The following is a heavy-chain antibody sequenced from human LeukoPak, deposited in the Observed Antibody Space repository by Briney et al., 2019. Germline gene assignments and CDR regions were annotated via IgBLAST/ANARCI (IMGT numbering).Heavy chain of an antibody. V-gene: IGHV5-51*01. Sequence: GESPKISCKGSGYSFTSYWIGWVRQMPGKGLEWMGIIYPGDSDTRYSPSFQGQVTISADKSISTAYLQWSSLKASDTAMYYCARGYCSSTSCSVGFDYWGQGTLVTVSS. J-gene: IGHJ4*02. CDR1: GYSFTSYW. CDR2: IYPGDSDT. D-gene: IGHD2-2*01. CDR3: ARGYCSSTSCSVGFDY.